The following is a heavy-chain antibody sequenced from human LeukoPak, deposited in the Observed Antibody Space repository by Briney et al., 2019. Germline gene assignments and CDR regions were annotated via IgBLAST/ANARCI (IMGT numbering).Heavy chain of an antibody. CDR1: GFTFSSYS. CDR2: ISGSGGST. J-gene: IGHJ5*02. D-gene: IGHD3-16*02. V-gene: IGHV3-23*01. CDR3: AKPRLRLGELSPNWFDP. Sequence: GGSLRLSCAASGFTFSSYSMNWVRQAPGKGLEWVSAISGSGGSTHYADSVKGRFTISRDDSKNTLYLQMNSLRAEDTAVYYCAKPRLRLGELSPNWFDPWGQGTLVTVSS.